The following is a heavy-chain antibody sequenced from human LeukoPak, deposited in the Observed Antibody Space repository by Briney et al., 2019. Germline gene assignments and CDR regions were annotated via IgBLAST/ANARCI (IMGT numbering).Heavy chain of an antibody. J-gene: IGHJ4*02. Sequence: GGSLRLSCAASGFTLPTYWMHWVRQAPGEGLEWVARINGDGSATHYADSVKGRFTISRDNAKNTLYLQMNSLRAEDTAVYYCARGLSGVTGYTYGRGIDYWGQGTLVTVSS. CDR2: INGDGSAT. V-gene: IGHV3-74*01. CDR3: ARGLSGVTGYTYGRGIDY. D-gene: IGHD5-18*01. CDR1: GFTLPTYW.